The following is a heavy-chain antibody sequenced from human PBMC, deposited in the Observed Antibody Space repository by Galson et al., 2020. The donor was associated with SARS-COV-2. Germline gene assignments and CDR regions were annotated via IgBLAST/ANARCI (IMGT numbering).Heavy chain of an antibody. Sequence: AGGSLRLSCAASGFTVSDFMMTWVRQAPGKGLEWVSFIRGSSSYKYYGDSVKGRFIISRDNANNLLYLQMNSLRAEDTAVYFCARNGRDCSGGICYGAEYFQHWGQGTLVTVSS. CDR1: GFTVSDFM. CDR2: IRGSSSYK. J-gene: IGHJ1*01. V-gene: IGHV3-21*06. D-gene: IGHD2-15*01. CDR3: ARNGRDCSGGICYGAEYFQH.